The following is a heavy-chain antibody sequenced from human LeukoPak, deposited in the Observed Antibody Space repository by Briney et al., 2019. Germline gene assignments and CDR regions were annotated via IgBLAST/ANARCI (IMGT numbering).Heavy chain of an antibody. CDR3: ARGSSTSFYYYMDV. V-gene: IGHV4-30-4*08. CDR2: IYYSGST. J-gene: IGHJ6*03. D-gene: IGHD2-2*01. Sequence: SETLSLTCTVSGGSISSGDYYWSWIRQPPGKGLEWIGYIYYSGSTYYNPSFKSRVTISVDTSKNQFSLKLSSVTAADTAVYYCARGSSTSFYYYMDVWGKGTTVTVSS. CDR1: GGSISSGDYY.